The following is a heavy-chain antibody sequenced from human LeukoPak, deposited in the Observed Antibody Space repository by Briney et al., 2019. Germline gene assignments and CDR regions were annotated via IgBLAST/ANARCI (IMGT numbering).Heavy chain of an antibody. CDR3: ANADTELYYYGSGINDAFDI. CDR1: GFTFSSYG. J-gene: IGHJ3*02. D-gene: IGHD3-10*01. V-gene: IGHV3-30*18. Sequence: PGGSLRLSCAASGFTFSSYGMHWVRQAPGKGLEWVAVISYDGSNKYYADSVKGRFTISRDNSKNTLYLQMNSLRAEDTAVYYCANADTELYYYGSGINDAFDIWGQGTMVTVSS. CDR2: ISYDGSNK.